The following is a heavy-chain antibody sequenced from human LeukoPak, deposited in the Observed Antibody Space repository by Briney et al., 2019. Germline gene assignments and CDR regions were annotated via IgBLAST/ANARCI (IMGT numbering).Heavy chain of an antibody. D-gene: IGHD6-19*01. Sequence: GGSLRLSCAASGFNVSRNYMNWVRQAPGKGLEWVSAIYSGGSTYYADSVKGRFTISRDISQNTLYPQINSLRAEDTALYYCARGGWGTYDPGNLDFWGQGTLVTVSS. CDR1: GFNVSRNY. CDR3: ARGGWGTYDPGNLDF. CDR2: IYSGGST. V-gene: IGHV3-53*01. J-gene: IGHJ4*02.